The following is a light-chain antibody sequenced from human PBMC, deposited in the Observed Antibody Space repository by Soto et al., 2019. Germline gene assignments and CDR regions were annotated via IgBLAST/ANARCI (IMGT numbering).Light chain of an antibody. Sequence: SSDVGGFNFVSWYQQYPGQAPKLVIYEVINRPSGISDRFSGSKSDNTASLTISGLQAEDEADYYCSSYRSGSILYVFGTGTKVTVL. CDR1: SSDVGGFNF. CDR2: EVI. J-gene: IGLJ1*01. CDR3: SSYRSGSILYV. V-gene: IGLV2-14*01.